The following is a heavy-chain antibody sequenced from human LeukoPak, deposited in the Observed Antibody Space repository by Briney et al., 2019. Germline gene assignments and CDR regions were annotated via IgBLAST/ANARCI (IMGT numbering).Heavy chain of an antibody. CDR3: AREPQWYDAFDI. J-gene: IGHJ3*02. V-gene: IGHV4-34*01. Sequence: SETLSLTCAVYGGSFSGYYWSWIRQPPGKGLEWIGEINHSGSTNYNPSLKSRVTISVDTSKNQFSLKLSSVTAADTAVYYCAREPQWYDAFDIWGQGTMVTVSS. CDR2: INHSGST. D-gene: IGHD2-15*01. CDR1: GGSFSGYY.